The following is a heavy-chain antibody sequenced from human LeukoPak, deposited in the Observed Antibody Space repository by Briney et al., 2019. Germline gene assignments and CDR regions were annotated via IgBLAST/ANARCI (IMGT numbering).Heavy chain of an antibody. V-gene: IGHV4-4*02. CDR2: VYHSGTT. D-gene: IGHD5-12*01. Sequence: SETLSLTCAVSGGSISSTNWWTWVRQPPGKGLEWIGEVYHSGTTNYNPSLKSRVNISVDKSKNQFSLKLSSVTAADTAVYYCANGYSGYGPGYGMDVWGQGTTVTVSS. CDR3: ANGYSGYGPGYGMDV. CDR1: GGSISSTNW. J-gene: IGHJ6*02.